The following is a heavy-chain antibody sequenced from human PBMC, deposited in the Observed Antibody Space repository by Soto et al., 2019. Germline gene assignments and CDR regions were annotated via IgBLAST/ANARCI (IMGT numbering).Heavy chain of an antibody. CDR1: GFRCDDYR. Sequence: GGSLRLSCAASGFRCDDYRIHWVRQDPGKGLEWLCFISWDGISAYYADSVRGRFIISRDNTKNSVNLQMNSLSPEDTGLYYCTKETEVALKYGMEGWGQGTTVTVSS. V-gene: IGHV3-43*01. CDR2: ISWDGISA. D-gene: IGHD1-1*01. J-gene: IGHJ6*02. CDR3: TKETEVALKYGMEG.